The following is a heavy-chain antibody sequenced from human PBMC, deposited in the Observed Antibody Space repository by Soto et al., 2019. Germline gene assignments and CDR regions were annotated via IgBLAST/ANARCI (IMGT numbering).Heavy chain of an antibody. Sequence: EVQLVQSGGGLVQPGESLRLSCAASGFNVNNNYMSWVRQTPGKGLEWVSLLYSGGDTGYADSVRGRFTISRDNSKNTLYLHMNSLRVDDTAVYFCARDFGSDATGYYGMDVWGQGTTVTVSS. V-gene: IGHV3-66*01. CDR2: LYSGGDT. CDR1: GFNVNNNY. CDR3: ARDFGSDATGYYGMDV. D-gene: IGHD3-10*01. J-gene: IGHJ6*02.